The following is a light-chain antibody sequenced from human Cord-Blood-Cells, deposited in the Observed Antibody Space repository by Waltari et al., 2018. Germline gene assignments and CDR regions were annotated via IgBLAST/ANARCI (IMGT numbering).Light chain of an antibody. V-gene: IGLV1-40*01. CDR3: QSYVSSLSYNYV. Sequence: QSVLTQPPSVSGAPGQRVTISCTGSSSNIGAGYDVHWSQQLPGTAPKLLIYGNRNRPSGSPDRFSGSKSGTTASLAITGLQAEEEAYYYCQSYVSSLSYNYVFGPGTKVTAL. CDR1: SSNIGAGYD. CDR2: GNR. J-gene: IGLJ1*01.